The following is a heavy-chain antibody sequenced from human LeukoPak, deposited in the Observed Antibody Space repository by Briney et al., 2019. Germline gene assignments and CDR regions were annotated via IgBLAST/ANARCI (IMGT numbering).Heavy chain of an antibody. CDR1: GFTLGSHD. CDR3: VREARGYHYTYFDY. V-gene: IGHV3-13*01. Sequence: GGSLRLSCTASGFTLGSHDMHWVRQTTGEGLEWVAAIASGCQTFYAGSVKGRFTVSRDDAKNSLYLQMNSLRAGDTAVYYCVREARGYHYTYFDYWGQGTLITVSS. D-gene: IGHD5-18*01. J-gene: IGHJ4*02. CDR2: IASGCQT.